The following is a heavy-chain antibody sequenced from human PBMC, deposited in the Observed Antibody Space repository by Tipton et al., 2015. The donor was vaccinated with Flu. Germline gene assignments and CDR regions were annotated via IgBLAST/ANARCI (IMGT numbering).Heavy chain of an antibody. CDR2: INPNSGGT. CDR3: AVGTRCSSTSCYKPFDY. Sequence: QSGAEVKKPGASVKVSCKASGYTFTGYCMHWVRQAPGQGLEWMGWINPNSGGTNYAQKFQGRVTMTRDTSISTAYMELSRLRSDDTAVYDCAVGTRCSSTSCYKPFDYWGQGTLVTVSS. D-gene: IGHD2-2*02. CDR1: GYTFTGYC. V-gene: IGHV1-2*02. J-gene: IGHJ4*02.